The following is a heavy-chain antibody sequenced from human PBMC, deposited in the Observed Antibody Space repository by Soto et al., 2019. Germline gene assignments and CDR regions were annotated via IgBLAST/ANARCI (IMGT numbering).Heavy chain of an antibody. CDR1: GYTFTNYY. CDR3: ARDVYSSGCYDY. V-gene: IGHV1-3*01. J-gene: IGHJ4*02. CDR2: INPGNGDT. D-gene: IGHD6-19*01. Sequence: VKVSCKASGYTFTNYYIHWLRQAPGQGLEWLGRINPGNGDTKHSQRFQGRVTITGDTSASTAYVELTSLTSEDTGVYYCARDVYSSGCYDYWGQGALVTVSS.